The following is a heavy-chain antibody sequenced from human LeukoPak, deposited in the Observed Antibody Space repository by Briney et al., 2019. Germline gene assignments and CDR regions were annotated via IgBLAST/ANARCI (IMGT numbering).Heavy chain of an antibody. D-gene: IGHD2-21*02. CDR1: GFTFSSFW. J-gene: IGHJ4*02. V-gene: IGHV3-74*01. CDR3: ARAYCGADCYSRAMDY. CDR2: INDEGRST. Sequence: GGSLRLSCAASGFTFSSFWMNWVRHAPGKGLEWVSCINDEGRSTSYADSVKGRFIVSRDSAKNTLYLQMNSLRAEDTAVYFCARAYCGADCYSRAMDYWGQGTLVTVSS.